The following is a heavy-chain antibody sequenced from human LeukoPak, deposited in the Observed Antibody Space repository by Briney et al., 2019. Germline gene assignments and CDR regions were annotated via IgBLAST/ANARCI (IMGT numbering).Heavy chain of an antibody. CDR2: INHSGST. Sequence: SETLSLTCTVYGGSFSGYYWSWIRQPPGKGLEWIGEINHSGSTNYNPSLKSRVTISVDTSKNQFSLKLSSVIAADTAVYYCARTTEGYCSSASCFGFSYSYYMDVWGKGTTVTISS. CDR3: ARTTEGYCSSASCFGFSYSYYMDV. V-gene: IGHV4-34*01. D-gene: IGHD2-2*01. CDR1: GGSFSGYY. J-gene: IGHJ6*03.